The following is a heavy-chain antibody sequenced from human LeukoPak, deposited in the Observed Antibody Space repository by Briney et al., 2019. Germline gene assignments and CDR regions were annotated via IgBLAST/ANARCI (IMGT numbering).Heavy chain of an antibody. V-gene: IGHV4-38-2*02. J-gene: IGHJ3*02. CDR3: ARDRYEWLTPDGAFDI. Sequence: SETLSLTCTVSGYSINSGHYWGWIWQPPGRRLEWIGSISYSGNTYYNPTPKSRIIISVDTSKNQFSLKLSSVTAADTAVYYCARDRYEWLTPDGAFDIWGQGTMVTVSS. CDR1: GYSINSGHY. D-gene: IGHD3-3*01. CDR2: ISYSGNT.